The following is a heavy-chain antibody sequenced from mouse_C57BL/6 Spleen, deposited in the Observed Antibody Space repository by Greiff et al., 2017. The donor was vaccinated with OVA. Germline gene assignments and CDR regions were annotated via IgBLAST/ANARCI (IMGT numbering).Heavy chain of an antibody. J-gene: IGHJ3*01. CDR1: GFTFTDYY. Sequence: EVQLVESGGGLVQPGGSLSLSCAASGFTFTDYYMSWVRQPPGKALEWLGFIRNKANGYTTEYSASVKGRFTISRDNSQSILYLQMIALGAEDSATYYCAGPPYGYDEGAWFAYWGQGTLVTVSA. CDR2: IRNKANGYTT. V-gene: IGHV7-3*01. D-gene: IGHD2-14*01. CDR3: AGPPYGYDEGAWFAY.